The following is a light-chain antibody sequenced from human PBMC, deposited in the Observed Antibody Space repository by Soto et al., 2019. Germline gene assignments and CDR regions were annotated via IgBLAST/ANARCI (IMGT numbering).Light chain of an antibody. V-gene: IGKV1-9*01. Sequence: DIQLTQSPSFLSTSIGDRVTITCRASQGIRSNLAWYQQKPGKAPKLLIYAASTLQSGVPTRFSGSGSGTEFTLTISSLQPEDFANYYCQQLNSYPLTFGGGTKVEI. CDR2: AAS. CDR1: QGIRSN. J-gene: IGKJ4*01. CDR3: QQLNSYPLT.